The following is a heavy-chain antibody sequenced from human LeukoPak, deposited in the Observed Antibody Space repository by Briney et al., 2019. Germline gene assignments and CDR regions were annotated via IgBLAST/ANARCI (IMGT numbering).Heavy chain of an antibody. J-gene: IGHJ6*03. Sequence: SETLSLTCAVYGGSFSDYAWTWLRQPTGKGLEWIGEINHRGRTNHNPSLMSRVIVAVNTSKNQISLKVSSWTAADTAVYYCARVGYSFSINDWSRIGLGAYPTKYYYYMDVGGKGTTVTVS. CDR2: INHRGRT. V-gene: IGHV4-34*01. D-gene: IGHD5-18*01. CDR1: GGSFSDYA. CDR3: ARVGYSFSINDWSRIGLGAYPTKYYYYMDV.